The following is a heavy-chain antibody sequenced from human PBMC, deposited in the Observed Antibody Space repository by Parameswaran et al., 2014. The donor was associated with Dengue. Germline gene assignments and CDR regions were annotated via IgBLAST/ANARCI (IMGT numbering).Heavy chain of an antibody. Sequence: SETLSLTCTVSGGSISSYYWSWIRQPPGKGLEWIGYIYYSGSTNYNPSLKSRVTISVDTSKNQFSLKLSSVTAADTAVYYCARGPFSVLLWFGGYSNNWFDPWGQGTLVTVSS. CDR3: ARGPFSVLLWFGGYSNNWFDP. V-gene: IGHV4-59*01. J-gene: IGHJ5*02. CDR2: IYYSGST. D-gene: IGHD3-10*01. CDR1: GGSISSYY.